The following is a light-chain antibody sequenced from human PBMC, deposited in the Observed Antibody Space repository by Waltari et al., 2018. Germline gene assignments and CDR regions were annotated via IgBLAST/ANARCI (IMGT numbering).Light chain of an antibody. CDR3: QQYNNYYT. CDR1: QSISNW. Sequence: DVQMTQSPSTMSAFVGDRVTITCRASQSISNWLAWYQQKPGRAPKLLIYQASNLHSGVPSRFSGSGSGTDFTLTINSLQPDDFATYYCQQYNNYYTFGQGTKLEIK. CDR2: QAS. V-gene: IGKV1-5*03. J-gene: IGKJ2*01.